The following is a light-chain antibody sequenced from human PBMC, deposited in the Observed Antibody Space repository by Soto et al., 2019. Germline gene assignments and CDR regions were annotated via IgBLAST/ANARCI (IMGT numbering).Light chain of an antibody. CDR3: QQSYSTPPS. Sequence: DIQMTQSPSSLSASVGDRVTITCRASQSISSYLNWYQQKPGKAPKLLIYAASSLQSGVPSRFSGSGSGTDFPLTIGSLQPEDFATYHCQQSYSTPPSFGQGTKLEIK. V-gene: IGKV1-39*01. J-gene: IGKJ2*01. CDR1: QSISSY. CDR2: AAS.